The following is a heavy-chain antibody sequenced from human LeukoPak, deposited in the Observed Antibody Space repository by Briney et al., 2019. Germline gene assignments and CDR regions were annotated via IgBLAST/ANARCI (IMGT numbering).Heavy chain of an antibody. J-gene: IGHJ4*02. CDR3: ARVLAYYDFWSGYSDY. Sequence: PGTSLRLSCAASGFTFSSYVMNWVRQAPGRGLEWVSSIGSSSSYIYYADSMKGRFTISRDNAKKSLYLQMNSLRAEDTAVYYCARVLAYYDFWSGYSDYWGQGTLVTVSS. CDR2: IGSSSSYI. V-gene: IGHV3-21*01. D-gene: IGHD3-3*01. CDR1: GFTFSSYV.